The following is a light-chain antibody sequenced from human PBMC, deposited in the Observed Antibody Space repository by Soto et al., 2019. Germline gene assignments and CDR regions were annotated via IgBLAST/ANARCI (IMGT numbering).Light chain of an antibody. CDR3: QKYNSAPPLT. Sequence: DIQVTQSPSSLSASVGDKVTITCRASQAINNHLAWYQQKSGGVPRLLIYAASTLQSGVPSRFSGSGSDIEVALTISGLQPEDVATYYCQKYNSAPPLTFGGGTKVQIK. V-gene: IGKV1-27*01. J-gene: IGKJ4*01. CDR1: QAINNH. CDR2: AAS.